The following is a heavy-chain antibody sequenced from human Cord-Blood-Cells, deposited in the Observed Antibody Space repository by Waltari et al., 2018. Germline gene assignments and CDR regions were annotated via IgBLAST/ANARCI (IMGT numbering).Heavy chain of an antibody. D-gene: IGHD3-9*01. J-gene: IGHJ4*02. CDR1: GFTFSSYG. CDR3: ARDMNYDILTGYYKGGFDY. V-gene: IGHV3-33*01. Sequence: QVQLVESGGGVVQPGRSLRLSCAASGFTFSSYGMHWVRQAPGKGLEWVAVIWYDGSNKYNADSVKGRFTISRDNSKNTLYLQMNSLRAEDTAVYYCARDMNYDILTGYYKGGFDYWGQGTLVTVSS. CDR2: IWYDGSNK.